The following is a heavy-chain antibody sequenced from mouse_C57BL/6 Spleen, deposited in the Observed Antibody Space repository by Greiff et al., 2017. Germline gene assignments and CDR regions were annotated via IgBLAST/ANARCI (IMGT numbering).Heavy chain of an antibody. CDR3: ARGDYYGSSYFDY. D-gene: IGHD1-1*01. CDR2: IYPGDGDT. J-gene: IGHJ2*01. V-gene: IGHV1-82*01. CDR1: GYAFSSSW. Sequence: QVQLKQSGPELVKPGASVKISCKASGYAFSSSWMNWVKQRPGKGLKWIGRIYPGDGDTNYNGKFKGKATLTADKSSSTAYMQLSSLTSEDSAVYFCARGDYYGSSYFDYWGQGTTLTVSS.